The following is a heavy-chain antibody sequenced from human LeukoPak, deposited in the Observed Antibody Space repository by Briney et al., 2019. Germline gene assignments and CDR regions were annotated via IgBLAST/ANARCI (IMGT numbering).Heavy chain of an antibody. CDR2: IYYSGST. V-gene: IGHV4-59*01. J-gene: IGHJ5*02. CDR3: ARELKPDYGGNWFDP. D-gene: IGHD4-23*01. Sequence: SETPSLTCTVSGGSISSYYWSWIRQPPGKGLEWIGYIYYSGSTNYNPSLKSRVTISVDTSKNQFSLKLSSVTAADTAVYYCARELKPDYGGNWFDPWGQGTLVTVSS. CDR1: GGSISSYY.